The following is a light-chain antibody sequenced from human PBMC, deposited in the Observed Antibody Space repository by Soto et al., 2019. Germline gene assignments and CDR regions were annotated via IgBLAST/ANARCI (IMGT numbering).Light chain of an antibody. V-gene: IGKV3-20*01. CDR1: QSFSLNY. CDR3: QPYNNWPLT. Sequence: DIVLTQSPGTLSLSPGERATLSCWASQSFSLNYLAWYHQEPGQPPRLLIYGASSRATGIPDRFSGSRSGAEFTLTINSLQSEDFAVYYCQPYNNWPLTFGGGTKVEIK. CDR2: GAS. J-gene: IGKJ4*01.